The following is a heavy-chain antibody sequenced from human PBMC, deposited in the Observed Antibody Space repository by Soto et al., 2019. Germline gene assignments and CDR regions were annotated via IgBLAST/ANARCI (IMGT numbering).Heavy chain of an antibody. D-gene: IGHD2-2*01. CDR1: GYTFTGYY. V-gene: IGHV1-2*04. CDR2: INPNSGGT. CDR3: ARGGRGVVGPAATGTYYYGMDV. Sequence: QVQLVQSGAEVKKPGASVKVSCKASGYTFTGYYMHWVRQAPGQGLEWMGWINPNSGGTTYAQKFQGWVTMTREKSNSTAYKELSRLRSDDTAVYYCARGGRGVVGPAATGTYYYGMDVWGQGTTVTVSS. J-gene: IGHJ6*02.